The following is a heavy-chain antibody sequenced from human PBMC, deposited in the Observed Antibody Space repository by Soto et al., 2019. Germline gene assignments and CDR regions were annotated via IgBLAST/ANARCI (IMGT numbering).Heavy chain of an antibody. D-gene: IGHD3-10*01. CDR1: GGSVSSGSYY. CDR2: IYYSGST. CDR3: AREGPMVRGNSGECWFDP. J-gene: IGHJ5*02. Sequence: TLSLTCTVSGGSVSSGSYYWSWIRQPPGKGLEWIGYIYYSGSTNYNPSLKSRVTISVDTSKNQFSLKLSSVTAADTAVYYCAREGPMVRGNSGECWFDPWGQGTLVTVSS. V-gene: IGHV4-61*01.